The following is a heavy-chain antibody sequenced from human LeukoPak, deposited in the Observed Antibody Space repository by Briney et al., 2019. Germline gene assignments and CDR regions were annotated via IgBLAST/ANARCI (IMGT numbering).Heavy chain of an antibody. Sequence: PSETLSLTCTVSGGSISSYYWSWIRQPPGKGLEWIGYIYYSGSTNYNPSLKSRVTISVDTSKNQFSLKLSSVTAADTAVYYCARHVTGGGSYYFDYWGQGTLVTVSS. V-gene: IGHV4-59*08. D-gene: IGHD2-15*01. J-gene: IGHJ4*02. CDR3: ARHVTGGGSYYFDY. CDR2: IYYSGST. CDR1: GGSISSYY.